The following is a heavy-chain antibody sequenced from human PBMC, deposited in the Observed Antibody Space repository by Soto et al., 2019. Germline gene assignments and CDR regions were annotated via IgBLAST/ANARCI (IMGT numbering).Heavy chain of an antibody. D-gene: IGHD6-13*01. V-gene: IGHV5-51*01. CDR1: GYSFTSYW. Sequence: GESLKISCKGSGYSFTSYWIGWVRQMPGKGLEWMGIIYPGDSDTRYSPSFQGQVTISADKSISTAYLQWSSLKASDTAMYYCARSASGYSSSWYSENWFDPWGQGTRVTVSS. CDR3: ARSASGYSSSWYSENWFDP. J-gene: IGHJ5*02. CDR2: IYPGDSDT.